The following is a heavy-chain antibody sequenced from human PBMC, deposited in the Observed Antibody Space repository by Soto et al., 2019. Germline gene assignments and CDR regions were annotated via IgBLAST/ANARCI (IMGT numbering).Heavy chain of an antibody. CDR3: AKDLLGPWNY. Sequence: GGSLRLSCAASGFTFSSYGMHWVRQAPGKGLEWVAVIWYDGSNKYYADSVKGRFTVSRDNSKNTLYLQMNSRRAEDTAVYYCAKDLLGPWNYWGQGTLVTVSS. CDR2: IWYDGSNK. D-gene: IGHD1-1*01. CDR1: GFTFSSYG. V-gene: IGHV3-33*06. J-gene: IGHJ4*02.